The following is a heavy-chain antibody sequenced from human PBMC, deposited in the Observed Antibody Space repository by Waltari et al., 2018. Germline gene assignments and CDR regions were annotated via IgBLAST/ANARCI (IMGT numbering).Heavy chain of an antibody. CDR1: GGTFSSYT. CDR2: FDPEDGET. D-gene: IGHD3-10*01. V-gene: IGHV1-24*01. CDR3: ATALWFGEASYFDY. J-gene: IGHJ4*02. Sequence: QVQLVQSGAEVKKPGSSVKVSCKASGGTFSSYTISWVRQAPGQGLEWMGGFDPEDGETIYAQKFQGRVTMTEDTSTDTAYMELSSLRSEDTAVYYCATALWFGEASYFDYWGQGTLVTVSS.